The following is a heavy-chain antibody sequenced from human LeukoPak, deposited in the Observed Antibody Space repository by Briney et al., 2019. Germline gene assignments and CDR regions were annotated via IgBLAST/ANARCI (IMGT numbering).Heavy chain of an antibody. CDR3: AKDQRILAYCGGDCIPNSDY. CDR2: ISWNSDNI. J-gene: IGHJ4*02. V-gene: IGHV3-9*01. D-gene: IGHD2-21*02. CDR1: GFTFGDFA. Sequence: GGSLRLSCAASGFTFGDFAMHWVRQPPGRGLEWVSGISWNSDNIGYVDSVEGRFTISRDNAKNSLYLQMNSLRPEDTALYYCAKDQRILAYCGGDCIPNSDYWGQGTLVTVSS.